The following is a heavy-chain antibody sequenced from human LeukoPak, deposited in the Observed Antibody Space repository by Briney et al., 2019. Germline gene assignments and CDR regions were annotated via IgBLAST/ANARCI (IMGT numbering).Heavy chain of an antibody. Sequence: VASVKVSCKASGYTFTGYYMHWVRQAPGQGLEWMGWINPNSGGTNYAQKFQGRVTMTRDTSISTAYMELSRLRSDDTAVYYCAIDTYYYDSSGYYFDYWGQGTLVTVSS. J-gene: IGHJ4*02. CDR2: INPNSGGT. D-gene: IGHD3-22*01. CDR1: GYTFTGYY. V-gene: IGHV1-2*02. CDR3: AIDTYYYDSSGYYFDY.